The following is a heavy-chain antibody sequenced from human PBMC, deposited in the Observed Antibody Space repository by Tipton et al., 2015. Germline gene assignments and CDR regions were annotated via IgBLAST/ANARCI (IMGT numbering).Heavy chain of an antibody. V-gene: IGHV4-38-2*01. J-gene: IGHJ4*02. Sequence: GLVKPSETLSLTCAVSAYSISSDYYWGWIRQPPGKGLEWIGTIYYTGSTSYNPSLKSRVTISVDTSKNQFSLKLSSVTAADTAVYYCADPLYCSGGGCYPSGYWGQGTLVTVSS. D-gene: IGHD2-15*01. CDR2: IYYTGST. CDR3: ADPLYCSGGGCYPSGY. CDR1: AYSISSDYY.